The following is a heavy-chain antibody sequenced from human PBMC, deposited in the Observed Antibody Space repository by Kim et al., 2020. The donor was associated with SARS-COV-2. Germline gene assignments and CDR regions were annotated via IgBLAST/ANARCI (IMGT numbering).Heavy chain of an antibody. CDR1: GGTFSSYA. CDR2: IIPIFGTA. Sequence: SVKVSCKASGGTFSSYAISWVRQAPGQGLEWMGGIIPIFGTANYAQKFQGRVTITADESTSTAYMELSSLRSEDTAVYYCARRESIVVVPAAMLRAGYYYYGMDVWGQGPTVTVSS. CDR3: ARRESIVVVPAAMLRAGYYYYGMDV. D-gene: IGHD2-2*01. V-gene: IGHV1-69*13. J-gene: IGHJ6*02.